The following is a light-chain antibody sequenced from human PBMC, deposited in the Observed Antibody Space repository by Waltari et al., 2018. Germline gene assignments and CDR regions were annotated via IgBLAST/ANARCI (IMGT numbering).Light chain of an antibody. CDR3: CSYVGSNIYWV. V-gene: IGLV2-11*01. CDR1: SSDVGGYNY. J-gene: IGLJ3*02. CDR2: DIN. Sequence: QSALTQPRPVSGSPGPSVTISCTGPSSDVGGYNYVPWYQQHPDKAPKLIIYDINKRPSGVPDRFSGSKSGNTASLTISGLQAEDEADYYCCSYVGSNIYWVFGGGTKLTVL.